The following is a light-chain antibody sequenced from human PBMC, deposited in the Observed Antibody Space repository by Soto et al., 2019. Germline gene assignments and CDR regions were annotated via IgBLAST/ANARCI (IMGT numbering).Light chain of an antibody. V-gene: IGLV6-57*02. CDR2: EDN. J-gene: IGLJ2*01. CDR1: SGSIASNY. CDR3: QSYDSSNHVV. Sequence: NFMLTQPHSVSESPGKTVTISCTGSSGSIASNYVQWYQQRPGSAPTTVIYEDNRRPSGVPDRFSGSIDSSSNSASLTISGLKTEDEADYYCQSYDSSNHVVFGGGTELNVL.